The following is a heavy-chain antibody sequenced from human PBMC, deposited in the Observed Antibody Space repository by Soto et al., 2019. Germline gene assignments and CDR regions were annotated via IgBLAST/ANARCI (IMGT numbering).Heavy chain of an antibody. CDR1: GSTFSSYG. D-gene: IGHD3-10*01. Sequence: QVQLVESGGGVVQPGKSLRLSCAASGSTFSSYGMHWVRQAPGKGLEWVALIWYDGSNKDYADSVKGRFTISRDNVKNKRYLQMNSLRAEDTAVYYCARWEGTGRGFDYWGQGTLVTVSS. CDR3: ARWEGTGRGFDY. V-gene: IGHV3-33*01. J-gene: IGHJ4*02. CDR2: IWYDGSNK.